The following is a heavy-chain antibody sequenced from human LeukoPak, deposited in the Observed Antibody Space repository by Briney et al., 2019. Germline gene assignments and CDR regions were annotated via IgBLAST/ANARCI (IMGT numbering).Heavy chain of an antibody. Sequence: SETLSLTCTASGGSISSYYWSWIRQPPGKGLEWIGYIYYSGSTNYNPSLKSRVTISVDTSKNQFSLKLSSVTAADTAVYYCARQGGATTGPNYWGQGTLVTVSS. CDR3: ARQGGATTGPNY. CDR2: IYYSGST. J-gene: IGHJ4*02. D-gene: IGHD1-26*01. CDR1: GGSISSYY. V-gene: IGHV4-59*08.